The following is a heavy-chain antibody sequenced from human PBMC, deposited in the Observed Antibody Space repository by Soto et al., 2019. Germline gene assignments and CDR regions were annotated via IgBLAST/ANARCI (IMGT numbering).Heavy chain of an antibody. CDR1: GGTFTSYD. Sequence: ASVKVSCKASGGTFTSYDINWVRQATGQGLEWMGWMNPNSGNTGYAQKFQGRVTMTRNTSISTAYMEPSSLRSEDTAVYYCARGVAGAVGNYYYYYMDVWGKGTTVTVSS. D-gene: IGHD6-19*01. CDR3: ARGVAGAVGNYYYYYMDV. V-gene: IGHV1-8*01. J-gene: IGHJ6*03. CDR2: MNPNSGNT.